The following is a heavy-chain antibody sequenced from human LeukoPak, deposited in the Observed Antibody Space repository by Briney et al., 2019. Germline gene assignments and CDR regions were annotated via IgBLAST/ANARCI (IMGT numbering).Heavy chain of an antibody. Sequence: PGGSLRLSCAASGFTFSNYWMSWVRQAPGKGLEWVANIKQDGSEKYYVDSAKGRFTISRDNAKNSVYLQMNSLRAGDTAMYYCVRDSYSGSDTAPDYWGQGTLVTISS. CDR3: VRDSYSGSDTAPDY. V-gene: IGHV3-7*03. D-gene: IGHD5-12*01. CDR2: IKQDGSEK. CDR1: GFTFSNYW. J-gene: IGHJ4*02.